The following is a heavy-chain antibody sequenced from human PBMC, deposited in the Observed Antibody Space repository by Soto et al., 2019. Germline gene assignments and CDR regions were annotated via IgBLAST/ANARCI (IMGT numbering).Heavy chain of an antibody. V-gene: IGHV3-23*01. CDR2: ISGSGGST. D-gene: IGHD3-3*01. J-gene: IGHJ5*02. Sequence: LRLSCAASGFTFSSYAMSWVRQAPGKGLEWVSAISGSGGSTYYADSVKGRFTISRDNSKNTLYLQMNSLRAEDTAVYYCAKDIGNYDFTWFDPWGQGTLVTVSS. CDR1: GFTFSSYA. CDR3: AKDIGNYDFTWFDP.